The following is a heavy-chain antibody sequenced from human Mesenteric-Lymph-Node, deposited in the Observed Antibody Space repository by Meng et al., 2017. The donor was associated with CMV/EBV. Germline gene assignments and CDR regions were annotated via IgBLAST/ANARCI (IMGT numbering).Heavy chain of an antibody. Sequence: GGSLRLSCAASGFTFSSYAMHWVRQAPGKGLEWVTSIWYDGSNKYLADSVKGRFTISRDNSKNTLYLQMNSLRAEDTAVYYCAEDADHSGYYFDYWGQGTLVTVSS. D-gene: IGHD3-22*01. J-gene: IGHJ4*02. CDR3: AEDADHSGYYFDY. V-gene: IGHV3-30*02. CDR2: IWYDGSNK. CDR1: GFTFSSYA.